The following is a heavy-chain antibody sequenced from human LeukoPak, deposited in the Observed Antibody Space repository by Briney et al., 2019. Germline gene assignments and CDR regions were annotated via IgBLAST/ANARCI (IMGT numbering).Heavy chain of an antibody. CDR3: ARVPGFSRGGHFDY. D-gene: IGHD3-10*01. CDR1: GYTFTGYY. Sequence: GASVKVSCKASGYTFTGYYIHWVRQAPGQGLEWMGWINPNSGGTNYAQKFQGRVTMTRDTSISTAYMELSSLRSDDTAVYYCARVPGFSRGGHFDYWGQGTLVTVSS. CDR2: INPNSGGT. V-gene: IGHV1-2*02. J-gene: IGHJ4*02.